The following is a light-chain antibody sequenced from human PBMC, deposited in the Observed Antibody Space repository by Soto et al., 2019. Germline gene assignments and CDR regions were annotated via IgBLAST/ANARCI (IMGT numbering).Light chain of an antibody. CDR2: EVS. J-gene: IGLJ3*02. CDR1: SSDAGSYNL. CDR3: CSYAGSSTWV. Sequence: QSALTQPASVSGSPGQSITISCTGTSSDAGSYNLVSWYQQHPGEAPKLMIYEVSKRPSGVSNRFSGSKSGNTASLTISGLQAEDEADYYCCSYAGSSTWVFGGGTKLTVL. V-gene: IGLV2-23*02.